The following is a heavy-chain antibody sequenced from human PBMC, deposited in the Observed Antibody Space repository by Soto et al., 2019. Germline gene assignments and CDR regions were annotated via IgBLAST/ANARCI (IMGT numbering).Heavy chain of an antibody. Sequence: GGSLRLSCAASGFTFSSYSMNWVRQAPGKGLEWVSSISSSSSYIYYADSVKGRFTISRDNAKNSLYLQMNSLRAEDTAVYYCARDYGGGYYDILTGYYVGGDYYGMDVWGQGTTVTVSS. CDR2: ISSSSSYI. D-gene: IGHD3-9*01. J-gene: IGHJ6*02. CDR3: ARDYGGGYYDILTGYYVGGDYYGMDV. CDR1: GFTFSSYS. V-gene: IGHV3-21*01.